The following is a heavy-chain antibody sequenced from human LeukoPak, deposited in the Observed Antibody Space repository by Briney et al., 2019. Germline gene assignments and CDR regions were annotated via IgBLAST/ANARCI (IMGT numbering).Heavy chain of an antibody. D-gene: IGHD6-19*01. CDR1: GYTFTTYW. J-gene: IGHJ4*02. V-gene: IGHV5-51*01. Sequence: GESLKISCKASGYTFTTYWIGWVRQMPGKGLEWMGIFNPDDSDTRYSPSFQGQVTISADKSISTAYLQWSSLKASDTAIYYCARQWLFDYWGQGTLVTVSS. CDR2: FNPDDSDT. CDR3: ARQWLFDY.